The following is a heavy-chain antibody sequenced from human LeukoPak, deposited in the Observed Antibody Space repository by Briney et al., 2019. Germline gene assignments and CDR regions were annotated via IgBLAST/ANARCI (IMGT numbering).Heavy chain of an antibody. CDR2: VIPIFGTA. J-gene: IGHJ5*02. Sequence: SVKVSCKASGGTFSSYAISWVRQAPGQGLEWMGGVIPIFGTANYAQKFQGRVTITADESTSTAYMELSSLRSEDTAVYYCARACSSGFNWFDPWGQGTLVTVSS. CDR1: GGTFSSYA. CDR3: ARACSSGFNWFDP. D-gene: IGHD6-19*01. V-gene: IGHV1-69*13.